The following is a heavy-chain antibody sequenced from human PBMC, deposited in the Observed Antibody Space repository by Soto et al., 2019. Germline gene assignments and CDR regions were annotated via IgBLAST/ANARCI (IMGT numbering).Heavy chain of an antibody. CDR2: IYYSGST. Sequence: SGTMDLTCTVSGGSISSYYWSGFRQPPGKGLEWIGYIYYSGSTNYNPSLKSRVTISVDTSKNQFSLKLSSVTAADTAVYYCARDLGSSSWYWGGFDPWGQGTLVTGSS. V-gene: IGHV4-59*01. D-gene: IGHD6-13*01. J-gene: IGHJ5*02. CDR3: ARDLGSSSWYWGGFDP. CDR1: GGSISSYY.